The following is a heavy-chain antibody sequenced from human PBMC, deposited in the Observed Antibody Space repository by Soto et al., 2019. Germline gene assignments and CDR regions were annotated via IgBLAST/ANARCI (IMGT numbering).Heavy chain of an antibody. J-gene: IGHJ5*02. Sequence: PSQTLSLTCAISGDSVSSNSATWNWIRQSPSRGLEWLGRTYYRSKWYNDYAVSVKSRITINPDTSKNQFSLQLNSVTPEDTAVYYCARVVLEQQLNWFDPSGQGTLVTVSS. CDR1: GDSVSSNSAT. V-gene: IGHV6-1*01. CDR2: TYYRSKWYN. CDR3: ARVVLEQQLNWFDP. D-gene: IGHD3-3*01.